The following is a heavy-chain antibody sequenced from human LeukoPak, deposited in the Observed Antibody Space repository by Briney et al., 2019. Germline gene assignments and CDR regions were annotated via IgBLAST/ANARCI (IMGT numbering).Heavy chain of an antibody. CDR2: IWYDGSNK. Sequence: GGSLRLSCAASGFTFSGYGMHWVRQAPGKGLEWVAVIWYDGSNKYYADSVKGRFTISRDNSKNTLYLQMNSLRAEDTAVYYCARDWVEESGSYPVEGWGQGTLVTVSS. CDR1: GFTFSGYG. V-gene: IGHV3-33*01. CDR3: ARDWVEESGSYPVEG. J-gene: IGHJ4*02. D-gene: IGHD1-26*01.